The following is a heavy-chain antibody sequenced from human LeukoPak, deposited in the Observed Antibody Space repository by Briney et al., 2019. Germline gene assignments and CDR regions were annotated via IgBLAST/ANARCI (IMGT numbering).Heavy chain of an antibody. V-gene: IGHV1-2*02. J-gene: IGHJ5*02. D-gene: IGHD2-2*01. Sequence: ASVKVSCKASGYTFTGYYMHWVRQATGQGLELMGWINPKSGGTNYAQKFQGRVTMTRDTSIHTAYMELSRLRSDDTAVYYCAREEYGFDPWGQGTLVTVSS. CDR3: AREEYGFDP. CDR1: GYTFTGYY. CDR2: INPKSGGT.